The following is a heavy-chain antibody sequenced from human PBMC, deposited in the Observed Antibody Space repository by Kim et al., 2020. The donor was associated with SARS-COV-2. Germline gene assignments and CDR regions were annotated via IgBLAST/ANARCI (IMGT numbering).Heavy chain of an antibody. CDR1: GGSISSYY. Sequence: SETLSLTCTVSGGSISSYYWSWIRQPPGKGLEWIGYIYYSGSTNYNPSLKSRVTISVDTSKNQFSLKLSSVTAADTAVYYCARDRRTFDPWGQGTLVTVSS. V-gene: IGHV4-59*01. J-gene: IGHJ5*02. CDR3: ARDRRTFDP. CDR2: IYYSGST.